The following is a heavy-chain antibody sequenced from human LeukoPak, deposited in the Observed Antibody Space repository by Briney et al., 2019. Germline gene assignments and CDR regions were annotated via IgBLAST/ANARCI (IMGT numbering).Heavy chain of an antibody. CDR2: IKEDGSEK. CDR1: GFIFSSYW. V-gene: IGHV3-7*01. CDR3: ARGGTTSKNY. D-gene: IGHD1-1*01. J-gene: IGHJ4*02. Sequence: PGGSLRLSCAASGFIFSSYWMTWVRQVPGKGLEFVANIKEDGSEKTYVDSVKGRFTISRDNAKNSLYLQMNSLRAEDTAVYYCARGGTTSKNYWGQGTLVTVSS.